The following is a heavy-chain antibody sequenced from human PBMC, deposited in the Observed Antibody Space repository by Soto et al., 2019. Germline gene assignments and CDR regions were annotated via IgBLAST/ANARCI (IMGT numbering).Heavy chain of an antibody. CDR2: ISAYNGNT. CDR3: ARDLNEWLSGGGAFDI. D-gene: IGHD6-19*01. V-gene: IGHV1-18*01. CDR1: GYTFSNYG. J-gene: IGHJ3*02. Sequence: ASVKVSCKASGYTFSNYGISWVRQAPGQGLEWMGWISAYNGNTNYAQKLQGRVTMTTDTSTSIVYMELRSLRSDDTAAYYCARDLNEWLSGGGAFDIWGQGTMVTVSS.